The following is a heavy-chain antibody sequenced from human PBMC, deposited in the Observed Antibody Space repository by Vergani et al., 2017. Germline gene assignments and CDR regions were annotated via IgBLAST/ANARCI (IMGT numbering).Heavy chain of an antibody. CDR3: ARDDGWGGFDY. Sequence: QVQLQESGPGLVKPSETLSLTCTVSGGSISSYYWSWIRQPPGKGLEWIGYIYYSGSTNYNPSLKSRVTISVDTSKNQFSLKLSSVTAGDTAVYYCARDDGWGGFDYWGQGTLVTVSS. V-gene: IGHV4-59*01. J-gene: IGHJ4*02. CDR1: GGSISSYY. CDR2: IYYSGST. D-gene: IGHD3-16*01.